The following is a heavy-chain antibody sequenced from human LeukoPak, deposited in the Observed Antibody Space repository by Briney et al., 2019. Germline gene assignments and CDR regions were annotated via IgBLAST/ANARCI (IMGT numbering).Heavy chain of an antibody. Sequence: GGSLRLSCAASGFKFSSYAMTWVRQAPGKGLEWVSAISGSRASTYYTDSVKGRFTISRDNSKNTLYLQMNSLRAEDTAVYYCAKVTTVTTPTYGYFDLWGRGTLVTVSS. J-gene: IGHJ2*01. CDR1: GFKFSSYA. D-gene: IGHD4-17*01. CDR2: ISGSRAST. V-gene: IGHV3-23*01. CDR3: AKVTTVTTPTYGYFDL.